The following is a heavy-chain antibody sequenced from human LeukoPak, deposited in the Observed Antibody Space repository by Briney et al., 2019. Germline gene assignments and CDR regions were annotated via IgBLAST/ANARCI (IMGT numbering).Heavy chain of an antibody. Sequence: PSETLSLTCAVYGGSFSGYYWSWIRQPPGKGLEWIGEINHSGSTNYNPSLKSRVTISVDTSKNQFSLKLSSVTAADTAVYYCARPAGYCSGGSCPGGWFDPWGQGTLVTVSS. CDR1: GGSFSGYY. CDR3: ARPAGYCSGGSCPGGWFDP. D-gene: IGHD2-15*01. CDR2: INHSGST. V-gene: IGHV4-34*01. J-gene: IGHJ5*02.